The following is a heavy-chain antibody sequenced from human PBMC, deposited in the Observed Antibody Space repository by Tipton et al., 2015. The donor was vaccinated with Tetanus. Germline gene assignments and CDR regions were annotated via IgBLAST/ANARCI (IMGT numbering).Heavy chain of an antibody. Sequence: SLRLSCAASGFTLTTYSINWFRQAPGKGLEWVSSITGSGHITYADSVKGRFTISRDNAKNSLYLQMNSLRAEDTAVFYCARSGYYYGLDVWGQGTTVTVSS. V-gene: IGHV3-21*04. CDR2: ITGSGHI. J-gene: IGHJ6*02. D-gene: IGHD1-26*01. CDR3: ARSGYYYGLDV. CDR1: GFTLTTYS.